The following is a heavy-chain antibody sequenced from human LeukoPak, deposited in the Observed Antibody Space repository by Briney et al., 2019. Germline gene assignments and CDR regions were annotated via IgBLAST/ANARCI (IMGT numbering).Heavy chain of an antibody. CDR1: GGSISSSSYY. CDR2: IYTSGST. V-gene: IGHV4-61*05. CDR3: ARARRATVNWFDP. J-gene: IGHJ5*02. D-gene: IGHD2-15*01. Sequence: SETLSLTCTVSGGSISSSSYYWGWIRQPPGKGLEWIGRIYTSGSTNYNPSLKSRVTMSVDTSKNQFSLKLSSVTAADTAVYYCARARRATVNWFDPWGQGTLVTVSS.